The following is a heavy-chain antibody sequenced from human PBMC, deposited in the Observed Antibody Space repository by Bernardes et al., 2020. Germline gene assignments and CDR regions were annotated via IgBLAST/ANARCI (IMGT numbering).Heavy chain of an antibody. CDR3: AIGGFIRQQLVLGTFDY. CDR1: GYTFTSYA. D-gene: IGHD6-13*01. Sequence: ASMKVSCKASGYTFTSYAMHWVRQAPGQRLEWMGWINAGNGNTKYSQKFQGRVTITRDTSASTAYMELSSLRSEDTAVYYCAIGGFIRQQLVLGTFDYWGQGTLVTVSS. V-gene: IGHV1-3*01. CDR2: INAGNGNT. J-gene: IGHJ4*02.